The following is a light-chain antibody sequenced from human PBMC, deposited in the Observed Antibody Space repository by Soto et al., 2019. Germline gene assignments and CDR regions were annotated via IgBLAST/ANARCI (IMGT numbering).Light chain of an antibody. CDR2: DVN. CDR3: SSYTSATTYV. Sequence: QSALTQPASVSGSPGQSITISCTGTSSDVGAYNYDSWYQQHPGKVPKLIIYDVNNRPSGVSNRFSGSKSGNTASLTISGLQTEDEADYHCSSYTSATTYVFGTGTKLTVL. J-gene: IGLJ1*01. CDR1: SSDVGAYNY. V-gene: IGLV2-14*01.